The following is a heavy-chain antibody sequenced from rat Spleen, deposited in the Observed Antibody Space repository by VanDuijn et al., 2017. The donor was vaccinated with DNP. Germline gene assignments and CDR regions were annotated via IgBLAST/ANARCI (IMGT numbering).Heavy chain of an antibody. CDR2: ISGSGGNT. J-gene: IGHJ3*01. CDR3: ARSTITAISNWFAY. Sequence: EVQLVETGGGLVQPGRSLKLSCVASGFTFSSYWMFWIRQSPGKGLEWVASISGSGGNTYYPDSVKGRFTVSRDNAKNTLYLQMNSLRSEDTATYYCARSTITAISNWFAYWGQGTLITVSS. CDR1: GFTFSSYW. D-gene: IGHD1-2*01. V-gene: IGHV5-58*01.